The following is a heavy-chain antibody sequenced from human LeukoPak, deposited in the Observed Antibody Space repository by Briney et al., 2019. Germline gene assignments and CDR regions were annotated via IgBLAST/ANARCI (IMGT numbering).Heavy chain of an antibody. CDR3: ARKMSIMITFGGVIVDTFWFDP. CDR1: GYTFTSYG. CDR2: ISAYNGNT. D-gene: IGHD3-16*02. V-gene: IGHV1-18*01. Sequence: ASVKVSCKASGYTFTSYGISWVRQAPGQGLEWMGWISAYNGNTNYAQKLQGRVTMTTDTSTSTAYMELRSLRSDDTAVYYCARKMSIMITFGGVIVDTFWFDPWGQGTLVTVSS. J-gene: IGHJ5*02.